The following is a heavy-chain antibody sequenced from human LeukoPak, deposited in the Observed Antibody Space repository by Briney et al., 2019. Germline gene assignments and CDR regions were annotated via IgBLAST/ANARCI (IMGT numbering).Heavy chain of an antibody. CDR3: ARLAACNTALCGTARWQFDS. CDR1: DYSINNPYY. J-gene: IGHJ4*02. V-gene: IGHV4-38-2*02. Sequence: SETLSLTCTVSDYSINNPYYWGWLRQPPGKGLEWIAAIYYNGITLYNPSLNSRVAISVDTSKNQFSLKMTSGTAADTAVYYCARLAACNTALCGTARWQFDSWGQGIPVTVSS. CDR2: IYYNGIT. D-gene: IGHD4-23*01.